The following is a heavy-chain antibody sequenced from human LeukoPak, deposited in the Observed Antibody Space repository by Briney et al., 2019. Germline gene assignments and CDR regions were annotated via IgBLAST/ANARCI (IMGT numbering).Heavy chain of an antibody. CDR3: ARRYCSSTSCYVGGFDY. D-gene: IGHD2-2*01. J-gene: IGHJ4*02. CDR2: IKQDGSKK. CDR1: GFTFSSYW. Sequence: GGSLRLSCAASGFTFSSYWMSWVRQAPGKGLEWVANIKQDGSKKYYVDSVKGRFTISRDNAKNSLYLQMNSLRAEDTAVYYCARRYCSSTSCYVGGFDYWGQGTLVTVSS. V-gene: IGHV3-7*01.